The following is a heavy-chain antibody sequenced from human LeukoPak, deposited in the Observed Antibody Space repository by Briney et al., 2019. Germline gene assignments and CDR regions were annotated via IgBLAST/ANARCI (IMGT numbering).Heavy chain of an antibody. CDR2: ISGSGGST. CDR1: GFTLSSYA. CDR3: AKHQTRNWNYRY. V-gene: IGHV3-23*01. D-gene: IGHD1-7*01. J-gene: IGHJ4*02. Sequence: GGSLRLSCAASGFTLSSYAMSWVRQAPGKGLEWVSGISGSGGSTYYADSVKGRFTVSRDNSKNTLYLQMNSLRAEDTAVYYCAKHQTRNWNYRYWGQGTLVTVSS.